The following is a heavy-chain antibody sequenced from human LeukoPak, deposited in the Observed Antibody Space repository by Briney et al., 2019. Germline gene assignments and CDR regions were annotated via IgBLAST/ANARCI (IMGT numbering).Heavy chain of an antibody. J-gene: IGHJ4*02. CDR1: GFTFSSYA. Sequence: GRSLRLSCAASGFTFSSYAMHWVRQAPGKGLEWVAVISYDGSNKYYADSVKGRFTISRDNSKNTLYLQMNSLRAEDTAVYYCAKDPIKTGNWNYFDYWGQGTLVTVSS. V-gene: IGHV3-30-3*01. CDR2: ISYDGSNK. CDR3: AKDPIKTGNWNYFDY. D-gene: IGHD1-20*01.